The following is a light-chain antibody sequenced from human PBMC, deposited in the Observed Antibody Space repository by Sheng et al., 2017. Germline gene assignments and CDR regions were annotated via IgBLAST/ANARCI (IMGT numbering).Light chain of an antibody. CDR2: EDN. CDR3: YSADSSGNQWV. Sequence: SYELTQPPSVSVVPRTNGQDHLLWRCIDQKKYAYWYQQKSGQAPVLVIYEDNKRPSGISERFSGSSSGTMATLTITGAQVEDEADYYCYSADSSGNQWVFGGGTKLTVL. CDR1: IDQKKY. J-gene: IGLJ3*02. V-gene: IGLV3-10*01.